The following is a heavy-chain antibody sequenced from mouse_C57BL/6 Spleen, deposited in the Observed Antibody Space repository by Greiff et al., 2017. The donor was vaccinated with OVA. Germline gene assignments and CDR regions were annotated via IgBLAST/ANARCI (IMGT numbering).Heavy chain of an antibody. Sequence: VQLQQPGAELVKPGASVKLSCKASGYTFTSSWMHWVKQRPGQGLEWIGMIHPNSGSTNYNEKFKSKATLTVDKSSSTAYMQLSSLTSEDSAVYYCARNYDYGGSYYAMDYWGQGTSVTVSS. D-gene: IGHD2-4*01. CDR1: GYTFTSSW. CDR3: ARNYDYGGSYYAMDY. V-gene: IGHV1-64*01. J-gene: IGHJ4*01. CDR2: IHPNSGST.